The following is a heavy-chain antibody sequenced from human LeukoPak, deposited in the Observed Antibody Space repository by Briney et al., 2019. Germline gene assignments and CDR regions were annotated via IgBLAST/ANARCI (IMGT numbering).Heavy chain of an antibody. CDR2: INPNSGGT. V-gene: IGHV1-2*02. Sequence: ASVKVSCKASGYTFTGYYMHWARQAPGQGLEWMGWINPNSGGTNYAQKFQGRVTMTRDTSISTAYMELSRLRSDDTAVYYCARLYGSGSYYPLWGQGTLVTVSS. D-gene: IGHD3-10*01. CDR3: ARLYGSGSYYPL. CDR1: GYTFTGYY. J-gene: IGHJ4*02.